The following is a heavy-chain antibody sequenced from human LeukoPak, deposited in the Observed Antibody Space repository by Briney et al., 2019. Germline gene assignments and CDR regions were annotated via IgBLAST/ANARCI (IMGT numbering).Heavy chain of an antibody. CDR3: ARGRWQCDY. D-gene: IGHD4-23*01. V-gene: IGHV4-59*01. CDR1: GGSISSYY. J-gene: IGHJ4*02. Sequence: SETLSLTCTVSGGSISSYYWSWIRQPPGKGLEWIGNSYYSGSTNYNPSLKSRVTISVDTSKNQFSLKLSSVTAADTAVYYCARGRWQCDYWGQGTLVTVSS. CDR2: SYYSGST.